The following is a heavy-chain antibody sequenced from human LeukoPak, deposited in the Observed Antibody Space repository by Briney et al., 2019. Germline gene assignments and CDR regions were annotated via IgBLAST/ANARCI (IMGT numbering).Heavy chain of an antibody. CDR2: IRSKADNYAT. J-gene: IGHJ4*02. D-gene: IGHD6-19*01. V-gene: IGHV3-73*01. CDR1: GFTFSGSA. CDR3: TRVTTVAASDFDY. Sequence: PGGSLRLSCTASGFTFSGSAIHWVRQASGKGLEWVGRIRSKADNYATEYAASVKGRFIISGDDSKNTTFLQMNSLKTEDTAAYYCTRVTTVAASDFDYWGQGTQVTVSA.